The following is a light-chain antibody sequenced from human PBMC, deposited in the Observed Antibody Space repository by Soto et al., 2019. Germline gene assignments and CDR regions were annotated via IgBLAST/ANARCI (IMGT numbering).Light chain of an antibody. V-gene: IGLV2-14*03. CDR1: SSDVGAYNY. CDR2: DVN. CDR3: SSWTSGATYV. J-gene: IGLJ1*01. Sequence: QSVLTQPASVSGSPGQSITISCAGTSSDVGAYNYVSWYQHHPGKAPKLMIYDVNNRPSGDSNRFSGSKSGNTASLTISGLQAEDEDDYYCSSWTSGATYVFGSGTQLTVL.